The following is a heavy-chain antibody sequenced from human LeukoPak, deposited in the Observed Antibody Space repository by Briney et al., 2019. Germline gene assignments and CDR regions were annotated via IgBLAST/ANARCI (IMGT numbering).Heavy chain of an antibody. J-gene: IGHJ5*02. Sequence: PSETLSLTCTVSGDSISSYYWSWIRQPPGKGLEWIGYIYYSGSTNYNPSLKSRITISVDTSKNQFSLQLSSVTAADTAVYYCARLKSPTYYYDSSGPTGGFDPWGQGTLVTVSS. D-gene: IGHD3-22*01. CDR1: GDSISSYY. CDR2: IYYSGST. V-gene: IGHV4-59*01. CDR3: ARLKSPTYYYDSSGPTGGFDP.